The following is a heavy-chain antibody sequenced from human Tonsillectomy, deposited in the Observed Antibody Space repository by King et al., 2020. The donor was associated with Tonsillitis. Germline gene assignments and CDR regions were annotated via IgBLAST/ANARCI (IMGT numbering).Heavy chain of an antibody. CDR2: IYWNDDK. Sequence: TLKESGPTLVKPTQTLTLTCTFSGFSLSTSGVGVGWIRQPPGKALEWLALIYWNDDKRYSPSLKSRLTITKDTSKNQVVLTMTNIDPVDTATYYCAHSTTSSCLLNWFDPWGQGTLVTVSS. CDR3: AHSTTSSCLLNWFDP. J-gene: IGHJ5*02. V-gene: IGHV2-5*01. D-gene: IGHD6-13*01. CDR1: GFSLSTSGVG.